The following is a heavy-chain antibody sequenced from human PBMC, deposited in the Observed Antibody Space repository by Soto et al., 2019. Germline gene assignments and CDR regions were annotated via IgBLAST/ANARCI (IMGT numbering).Heavy chain of an antibody. CDR1: GGSFSDYS. CDR2: INHSGST. CDR3: ARHLPDYYDSSGYSGPCDY. J-gene: IGHJ4*02. V-gene: IGHV4-34*01. D-gene: IGHD3-22*01. Sequence: PSETLSLTCAVYGGSFSDYSWSWIRQPPGKGLEWIGEINHSGSTNYNPSLKSRVSISVDTSKNQFSLKMSSVTAADTAVYYCARHLPDYYDSSGYSGPCDYWGQGTLVTVSS.